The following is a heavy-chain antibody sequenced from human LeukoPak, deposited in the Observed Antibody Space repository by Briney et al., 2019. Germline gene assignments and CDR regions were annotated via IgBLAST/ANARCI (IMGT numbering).Heavy chain of an antibody. D-gene: IGHD6-6*01. V-gene: IGHV4-4*09. CDR2: IYTSGGT. CDR3: ARLTRLSTSPDRYYLDY. CDR1: GDSISSYY. J-gene: IGHJ4*02. Sequence: SETLSLTCTVSGDSISSYYWSWIRQPPGKGLEGIGYIYTSGGTNYIPSLKGRVTISIDMSKDQFSLKLSSVTAADSAVYYCARLTRLSTSPDRYYLDYWGQGTLVTVSS.